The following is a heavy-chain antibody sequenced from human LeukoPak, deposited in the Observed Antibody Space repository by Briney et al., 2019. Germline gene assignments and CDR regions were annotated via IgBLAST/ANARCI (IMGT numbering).Heavy chain of an antibody. V-gene: IGHV3-53*01. CDR2: IYSGGST. J-gene: IGHJ4*02. CDR1: GFTVSSNS. D-gene: IGHD3-16*01. Sequence: GGSLRLSCTVSGFTVSSNSMSWVRQAPGKGLEWVSFIYSGGSTHYSDSVKGRFTISRDNAKNSLYLQINSLRAEDTASYYCVRGGELVGSYFDYWGPGTLVTVSS. CDR3: VRGGELVGSYFDY.